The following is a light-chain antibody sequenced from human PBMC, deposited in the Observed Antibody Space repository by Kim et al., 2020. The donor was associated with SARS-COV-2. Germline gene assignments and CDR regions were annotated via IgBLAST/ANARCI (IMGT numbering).Light chain of an antibody. V-gene: IGKV3-20*01. Sequence: LSPGERVTLSCRASQSVSSSYLAWYQQNPGQAPRLLIYSASFRATDIPDRFSGSGSGTDFTLTISRLEPEDSAVYYCQQYGNSPFTFGQGTKLEI. CDR1: QSVSSSY. CDR3: QQYGNSPFT. J-gene: IGKJ2*01. CDR2: SAS.